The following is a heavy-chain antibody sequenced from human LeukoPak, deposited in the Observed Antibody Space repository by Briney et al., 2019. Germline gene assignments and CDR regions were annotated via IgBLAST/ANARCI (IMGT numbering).Heavy chain of an antibody. CDR3: ATANHDIVVVPAARVDYYYYYMDV. V-gene: IGHV1-18*01. D-gene: IGHD2-2*01. CDR1: GYTFTSYG. Sequence: ASVKVSCKASGYTFTSYGISWVRQAPGQGLEWMGWISAYNGNTNYAQKLQGRVTMTTDTSTSTAYMELRSLRSDDTAVYYCATANHDIVVVPAARVDYYYYYMDVWGKGTTVTVSS. J-gene: IGHJ6*03. CDR2: ISAYNGNT.